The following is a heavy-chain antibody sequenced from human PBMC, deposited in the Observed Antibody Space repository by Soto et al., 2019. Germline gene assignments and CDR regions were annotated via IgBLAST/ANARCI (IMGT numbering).Heavy chain of an antibody. CDR2: ISSDEKIK. Sequence: GGSLRLSCVASGFIFSNFGVHWVRQAPGKGLEWVAVISSDEKIKQYADSVRGRFAISRDNSKNTLYLQMTSLRAEDTAIYYCARGLRSVLDYWGQGTLVTVSS. CDR1: GFIFSNFG. J-gene: IGHJ4*02. V-gene: IGHV3-33*01. D-gene: IGHD6-6*01. CDR3: ARGLRSVLDY.